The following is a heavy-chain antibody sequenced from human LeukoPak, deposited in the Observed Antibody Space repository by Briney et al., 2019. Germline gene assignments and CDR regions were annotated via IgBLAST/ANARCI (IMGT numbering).Heavy chain of an antibody. V-gene: IGHV1-69*04. CDR3: ARDLGSGYDFLDY. Sequence: SVKVSCKASGGTFSSYAISWVRQAPGQGLEWMGRIIPILGIANYAQKFQGRVTITADKSTSTAYMELSSLRSEDTAVYYCARDLGSGYDFLDYWGQGTLVTVSS. CDR2: IIPILGIA. J-gene: IGHJ4*02. D-gene: IGHD5-12*01. CDR1: GGTFSSYA.